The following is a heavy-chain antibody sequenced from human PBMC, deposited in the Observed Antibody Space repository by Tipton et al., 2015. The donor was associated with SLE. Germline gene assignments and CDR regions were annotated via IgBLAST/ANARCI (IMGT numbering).Heavy chain of an antibody. CDR3: AKGGVGELLPFDY. J-gene: IGHJ4*02. Sequence: SLRLSCAASGFSVTNYALHWVRQAPGKGPEWVAVVSYDGSKIRYGDSVKGRFTISRDSSKNALYLLMNSLRAEDTAVYYCAKGGVGELLPFDYWGQGTLVTVSS. V-gene: IGHV3-30*04. D-gene: IGHD1-26*01. CDR1: GFSVTNYA. CDR2: VSYDGSKI.